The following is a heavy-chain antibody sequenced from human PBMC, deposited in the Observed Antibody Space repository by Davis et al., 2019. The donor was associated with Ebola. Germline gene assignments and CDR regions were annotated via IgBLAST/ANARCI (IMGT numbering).Heavy chain of an antibody. CDR2: IKSRTDGGTT. CDR1: GFTFTSAW. D-gene: IGHD1-26*01. Sequence: GGSLRLSCTASGFTFTSAWMSWVRQAPGKGLEWVGRIKSRTDGGTTHYAARVKGRFTISRDDSKNTLYLQMNRLKTEDTGLYYCTRGSGTYDWGQGTLVTVSS. CDR3: TRGSGTYD. J-gene: IGHJ4*02. V-gene: IGHV3-15*06.